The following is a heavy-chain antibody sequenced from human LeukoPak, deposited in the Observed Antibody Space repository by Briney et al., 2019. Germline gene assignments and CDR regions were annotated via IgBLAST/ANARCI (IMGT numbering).Heavy chain of an antibody. CDR3: ARGGLVPAAARVIGFDI. V-gene: IGHV3-66*02. J-gene: IGHJ3*02. D-gene: IGHD2-2*01. CDR2: IYSGGRT. CDR1: GFTVSSNY. Sequence: PGGSLRLSCAASGFTVSSNYMSWVRHAPGKGLEWVTAIYSGGRTKYADSVIGRFTISRDNSTNTLYLQMNSLGAEDTAVYYCARGGLVPAAARVIGFDIWGQGTMVTVSS.